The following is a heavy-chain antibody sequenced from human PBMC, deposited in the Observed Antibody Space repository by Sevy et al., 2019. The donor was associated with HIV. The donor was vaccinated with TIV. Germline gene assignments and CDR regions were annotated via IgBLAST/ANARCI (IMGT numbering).Heavy chain of an antibody. V-gene: IGHV3-11*01. CDR2: ISSSGSTI. CDR1: GFTFSDYY. Sequence: GGCLRLSCAASGFTFSDYYMSWIRQAPGKGLEWVSYISSSGSTIYYADSVKGRFTISRDNAKNSLYLQMNGLRAEDTAVYYCARDSGGYCSSTSCYYYYYYGMDVWGQGTTVTVSS. J-gene: IGHJ6*02. D-gene: IGHD2-2*01. CDR3: ARDSGGYCSSTSCYYYYYYGMDV.